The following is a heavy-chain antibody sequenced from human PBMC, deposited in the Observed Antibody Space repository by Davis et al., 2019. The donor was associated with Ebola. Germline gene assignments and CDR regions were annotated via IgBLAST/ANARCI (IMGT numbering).Heavy chain of an antibody. CDR2: NIPIFGTA. CDR1: GGTVSRYA. Sequence: AASVKVSCKASGGTVSRYAISWVRQAPGQGLEWMGGNIPIFGTANYAQKFQGRVTITADESTSTAYMELSSLRSEDTAVYYCARDRRGDYGFDYWGQGTLVTVSS. J-gene: IGHJ4*02. D-gene: IGHD3-16*01. CDR3: ARDRRGDYGFDY. V-gene: IGHV1-69*13.